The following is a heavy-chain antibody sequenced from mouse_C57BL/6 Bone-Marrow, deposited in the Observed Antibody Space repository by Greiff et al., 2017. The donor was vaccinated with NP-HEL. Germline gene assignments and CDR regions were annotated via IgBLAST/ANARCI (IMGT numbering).Heavy chain of an antibody. Sequence: EVQGVESGPELVKPGASVKIPCKASGYTFTDYNMDWVKQSHGKSLEWIGDINPNNGGTIYNQKFKGKAPLTVDKSSSTAYMSLRSLTSEDTAVYYCARWDYDVGTFAYWGQGTLVTVSA. V-gene: IGHV1-18*01. CDR2: INPNNGGT. J-gene: IGHJ3*01. CDR1: GYTFTDYN. CDR3: ARWDYDVGTFAY. D-gene: IGHD2-4*01.